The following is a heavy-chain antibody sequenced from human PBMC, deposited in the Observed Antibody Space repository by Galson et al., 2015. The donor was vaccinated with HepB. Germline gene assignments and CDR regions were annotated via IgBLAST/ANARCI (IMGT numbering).Heavy chain of an antibody. CDR2: INIGNGNR. J-gene: IGHJ4*02. D-gene: IGHD3-16*02. V-gene: IGHV1-3*04. CDR1: GYTFTTNA. CDR3: ARVKRVWGSHRYPYFDH. Sequence: SVKVSCKASGYTFTTNAMYWLRQAPGQRLEWMGWINIGNGNRKYSQKFQDRVTFTRDTSASTAYMELSSLRSEDTAVYYCARVKRVWGSHRYPYFDHWGQGTLVTVSS.